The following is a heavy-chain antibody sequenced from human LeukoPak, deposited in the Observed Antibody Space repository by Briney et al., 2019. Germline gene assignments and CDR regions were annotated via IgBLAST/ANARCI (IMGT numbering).Heavy chain of an antibody. CDR1: GGSMSSYY. Sequence: SETLSLTCTVSGGSMSSYYWSWIRQPPGKGLEWIGYIYYSGTTNYNPSLKSRVTISVDTSKNQFSLKLRTVTAADTAVYYCARGVYIAAAQYGYWGQGTLVTVSS. D-gene: IGHD6-13*01. CDR3: ARGVYIAAAQYGY. V-gene: IGHV4-59*01. CDR2: IYYSGTT. J-gene: IGHJ4*02.